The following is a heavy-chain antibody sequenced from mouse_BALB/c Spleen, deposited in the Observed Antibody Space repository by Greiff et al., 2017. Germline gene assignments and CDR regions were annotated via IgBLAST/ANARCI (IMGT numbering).Heavy chain of an antibody. Sequence: VQLQQSGAELVRPGVSVKISCKGSGYTFTDYAMHWVKQSHAKSLEWIGVISTYYGDASYNQKFKGKATMTVDKSSSTAYMELARLTSEDSAIYYCAREGYYGSRAWYFDVWGAGTTVTVSS. CDR2: ISTYYGDA. CDR1: GYTFTDYA. J-gene: IGHJ1*01. CDR3: AREGYYGSRAWYFDV. V-gene: IGHV1S137*01. D-gene: IGHD1-1*01.